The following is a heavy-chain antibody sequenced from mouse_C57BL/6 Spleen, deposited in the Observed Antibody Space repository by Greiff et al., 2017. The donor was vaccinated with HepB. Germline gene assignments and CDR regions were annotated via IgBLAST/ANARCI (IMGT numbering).Heavy chain of an antibody. CDR2: ISNGGGST. D-gene: IGHD2-3*01. CDR1: GFTFSDYY. V-gene: IGHV5-12*01. J-gene: IGHJ4*01. CDR3: ARHDGCSYAMDY. Sequence: EVMLVESGGGLVQPGGSLKLSCAASGFTFSDYYMYWVRQTPEKRLEWVAYISNGGGSTYYPDTVKGRFTISRDSAKNTLYLQMSRLKSEDTAMYYCARHDGCSYAMDYWGQGTSVTVSS.